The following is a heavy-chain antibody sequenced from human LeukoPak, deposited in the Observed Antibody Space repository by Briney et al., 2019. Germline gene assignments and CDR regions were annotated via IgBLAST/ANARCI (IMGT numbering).Heavy chain of an antibody. J-gene: IGHJ4*02. CDR3: ARDNYDSSGPYYFDY. V-gene: IGHV3-48*04. D-gene: IGHD3-22*01. CDR1: GFTFSSYG. Sequence: GGSLRLSCAASGFTFSSYGMSWVRQAPGKGLEWVSYISSSGSTIYYADSVKGRFTISRDNARNSLYLQMNSLRAEDTAVYYCARDNYDSSGPYYFDYWGQGTLVTVSS. CDR2: ISSSGSTI.